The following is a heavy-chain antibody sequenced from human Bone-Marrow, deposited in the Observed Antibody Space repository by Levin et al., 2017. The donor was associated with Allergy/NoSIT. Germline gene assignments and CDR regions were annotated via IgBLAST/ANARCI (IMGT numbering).Heavy chain of an antibody. CDR1: GFTFSSYA. CDR3: AKVAGDCDGNSCNWFDP. J-gene: IGHJ5*02. Sequence: GESLKISCAASGFTFSSYAMSRVRQASGKGLEWVSAISGSGGSTYYADPVKGRFTISRENSKNTLYLQMNSLRAEDTAVYYCAKVAGDCDGNSCNWFDPWGQGTLVTVSS. D-gene: IGHD4-23*01. CDR2: ISGSGGST. V-gene: IGHV3-23*01.